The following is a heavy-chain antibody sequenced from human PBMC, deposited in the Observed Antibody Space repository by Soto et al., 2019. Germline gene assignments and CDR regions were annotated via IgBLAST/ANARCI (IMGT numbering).Heavy chain of an antibody. CDR3: VRMSSSGYNYDY. J-gene: IGHJ4*02. V-gene: IGHV3-72*01. Sequence: GESLKLSCAASGFTCSDHYMDWVRQAPGKGLEWVGRTRNKANSYTTQYAASVKGRFTISRDDSKNSLYLQMNSLKTEDSAVYYCVRMSSSGYNYDYWGLGTLVTVSS. D-gene: IGHD3-22*01. CDR2: TRNKANSYTT. CDR1: GFTCSDHY.